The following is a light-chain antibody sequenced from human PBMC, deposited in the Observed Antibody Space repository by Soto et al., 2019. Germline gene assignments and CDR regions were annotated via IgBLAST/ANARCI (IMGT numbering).Light chain of an antibody. CDR3: QSFDSIRFYV. CDR1: SSNIGTGYD. CDR2: GNS. Sequence: QSVLTQPPSVSGAPGQRVTISCTGSSSNIGTGYDVHWYQQLPGTAPKLLIYGNSNRPSGVPDRFSGSKSGTSASLAITGLQAEDEADYYCQSFDSIRFYVFGTGTKVTVL. V-gene: IGLV1-40*01. J-gene: IGLJ1*01.